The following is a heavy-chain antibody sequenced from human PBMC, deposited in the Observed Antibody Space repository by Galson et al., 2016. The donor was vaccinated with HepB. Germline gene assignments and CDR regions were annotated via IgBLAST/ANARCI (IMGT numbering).Heavy chain of an antibody. V-gene: IGHV4-59*13. CDR3: ASCSGGSHSYYYNAIDV. Sequence: SETLSLTCTVSGDSFGRYYWSWVRQSPGKGLEWIGYISYSGSTDYNPSLKSRVTISQDTSENRFSLKLSPVSAADTAVYDCASCSGGSHSYYYNAIDVWGHGTTVTVSS. D-gene: IGHD2-15*01. CDR2: ISYSGST. CDR1: GDSFGRYY. J-gene: IGHJ6*02.